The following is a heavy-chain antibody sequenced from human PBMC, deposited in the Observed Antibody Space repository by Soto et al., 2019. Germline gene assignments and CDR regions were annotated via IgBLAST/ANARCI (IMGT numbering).Heavy chain of an antibody. CDR1: GDSDSSNSAA. V-gene: IGHV6-1*01. J-gene: IGHJ1*01. D-gene: IGHD6-13*01. CDR3: ARAPAAGKGRFQH. CDR2: TYYRSKWYN. Sequence: QTHSLTCAISGDSDSSNSAAWNWIRQSPSRGLEWLGRTYYRSKWYNDYAVSVKSRITINPDTSKNQFSLQLNSVTPVYTAVYYCARAPAAGKGRFQHWGQGSLVSVSS.